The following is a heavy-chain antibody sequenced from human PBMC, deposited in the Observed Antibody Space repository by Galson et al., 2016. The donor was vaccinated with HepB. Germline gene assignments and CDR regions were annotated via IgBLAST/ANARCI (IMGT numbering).Heavy chain of an antibody. CDR2: ISTSGRTI. Sequence: SLRLSCAVSGFTFSSYEMNWVRQAPGKELEWVSYISTSGRTIYYADAVKGRFTISRDNAKNSLYLQMNSLRAEDTGFYYCVRDGGHSSGWSSKFDYWGQGTLVTVSS. D-gene: IGHD6-19*01. CDR1: GFTFSSYE. CDR3: VRDGGHSSGWSSKFDY. V-gene: IGHV3-48*03. J-gene: IGHJ4*02.